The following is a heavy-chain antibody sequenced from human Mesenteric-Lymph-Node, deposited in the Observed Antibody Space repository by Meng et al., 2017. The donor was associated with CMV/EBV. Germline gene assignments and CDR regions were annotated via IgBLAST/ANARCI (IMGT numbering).Heavy chain of an antibody. Sequence: GESLKISWAASGFTFSTYSMNWVRQAPGKGLEWISYISSSSTSIDYADSVKGRFTISRDKAKNSLYLQMYSLRADDTAVYYCARAQWSDALDIWGQGTMVTVSS. CDR1: GFTFSTYS. D-gene: IGHD6-19*01. V-gene: IGHV3-48*01. CDR2: ISSSSTSI. CDR3: ARAQWSDALDI. J-gene: IGHJ3*02.